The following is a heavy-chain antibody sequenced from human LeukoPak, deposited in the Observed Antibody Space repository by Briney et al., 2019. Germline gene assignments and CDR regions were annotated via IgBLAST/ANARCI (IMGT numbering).Heavy chain of an antibody. CDR1: GYTITGYY. J-gene: IGHJ4*02. V-gene: IGHV1-2*02. CDR3: GRDRHWNQGNFDY. D-gene: IGHD1-1*01. CDR2: INPNNGGT. Sequence: ASVKVSCKAFGYTITGYYIHWVRQAPGQGLEWMGWINPNNGGTNSAQKFQGKVTMTRDTSIGTAYMELNRLTYDDTAVYYCGRDRHWNQGNFDYWGQGTLVTVSS.